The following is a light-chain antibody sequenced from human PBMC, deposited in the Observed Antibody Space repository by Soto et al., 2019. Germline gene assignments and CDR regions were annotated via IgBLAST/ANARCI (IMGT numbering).Light chain of an antibody. CDR3: AAWDDSLSGVV. J-gene: IGLJ2*01. CDR1: SSNIGSHY. CDR2: RNN. V-gene: IGLV1-47*01. Sequence: QSVLTQPPSASGTPGQRVTISCSGSSSNIGSHYVYWYQQLPGTVPQLLIYRNNERPSGVPDRFSGSKSGTSASLAISGLRSEDEADYYCAAWDDSLSGVVFGGRTKLTVL.